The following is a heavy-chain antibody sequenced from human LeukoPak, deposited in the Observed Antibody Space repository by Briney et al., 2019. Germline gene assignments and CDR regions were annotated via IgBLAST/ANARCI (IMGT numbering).Heavy chain of an antibody. CDR2: TSTDGGDT. CDR1: GFIFSDYP. Sequence: GGSLRLSCVGSGFIFSDYPIHWVRQAPGKGLEHVSATSTDGGDTYYADSVKGRFIISRDDSKNTLFLQMGSLRPDDTAVYYCASLGYSSSGSSAFDIWGQGTMVTVSS. CDR3: ASLGYSSSGSSAFDI. V-gene: IGHV3-64*02. J-gene: IGHJ3*02. D-gene: IGHD6-13*01.